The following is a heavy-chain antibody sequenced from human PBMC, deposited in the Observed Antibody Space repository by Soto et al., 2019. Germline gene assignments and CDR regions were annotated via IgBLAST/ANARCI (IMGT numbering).Heavy chain of an antibody. CDR1: GYTFTGYY. J-gene: IGHJ4*02. CDR2: INPNSGGT. D-gene: IGHD3-22*01. Sequence: ASVKVSCKASGYTFTGYYMHWVRQAPGQGLEWMGWINPNSGGTNYAQKFQGRVTMTRDTSISTAYMELSRLRSDDTAVYYCARGSSSGYYCLFDYWGQGTLVTVSS. V-gene: IGHV1-2*02. CDR3: ARGSSSGYYCLFDY.